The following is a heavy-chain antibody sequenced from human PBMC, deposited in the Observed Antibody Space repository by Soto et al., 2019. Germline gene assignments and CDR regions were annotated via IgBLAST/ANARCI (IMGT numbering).Heavy chain of an antibody. CDR3: ARDQNDILTGYGYYYGMDV. D-gene: IGHD3-9*01. CDR1: GDSISSYY. V-gene: IGHV4-59*01. Sequence: SETLSLTCAVSGDSISSYYCMWIRQPPGKGLESIGYLYYGRSANYNPSLKSRVTLSVDTSTNQFSLTLSSVTAADTAVYYCARDQNDILTGYGYYYGMDVWGQGTTVTVSS. J-gene: IGHJ6*02. CDR2: LYYGRSA.